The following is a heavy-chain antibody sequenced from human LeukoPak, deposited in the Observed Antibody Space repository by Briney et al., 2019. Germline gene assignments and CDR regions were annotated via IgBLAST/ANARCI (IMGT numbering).Heavy chain of an antibody. CDR2: IYPGDSDT. CDR3: ASLVNGGYRYFDY. V-gene: IGHV5-51*01. CDR1: GYSFTSYW. D-gene: IGHD5-12*01. J-gene: IGHJ4*02. Sequence: GESLKISCKGFGYSFTSYWIGWVRQMPGKGLGWMGIIYPGDSDTRYSPSFQGQVTNSADKSISTAHLQWSSLKASDTAMYYCASLVNGGYRYFDYWGQGTLVTVSS.